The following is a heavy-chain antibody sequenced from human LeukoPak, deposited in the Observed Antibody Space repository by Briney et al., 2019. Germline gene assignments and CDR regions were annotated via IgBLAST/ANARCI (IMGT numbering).Heavy chain of an antibody. CDR2: IKQDGSEK. CDR3: ARERWSLYSNDYYYYGLDV. D-gene: IGHD3-3*01. Sequence: PGGSLRLSCAASGFTFSSFWMNWVRQVPGKGLEWVAHIKQDGSEKNYVDSVKGRFTISRDNANNSLYLQMNSLRAEDTAVYYCARERWSLYSNDYYYYGLDVWGQGTTVTVSS. J-gene: IGHJ6*02. V-gene: IGHV3-7*01. CDR1: GFTFSSFW.